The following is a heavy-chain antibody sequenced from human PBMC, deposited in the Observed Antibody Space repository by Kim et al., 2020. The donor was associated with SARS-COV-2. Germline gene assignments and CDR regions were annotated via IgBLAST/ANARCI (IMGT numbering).Heavy chain of an antibody. CDR1: GFTFRSYW. V-gene: IGHV3-7*03. CDR2: IKEDGSVK. D-gene: IGHD6-25*01. J-gene: IGHJ4*02. Sequence: GGSLRLSCGVYGFTFRSYWMSWVRQAPGKGLEWVANIKEDGSVKQYVDSVKGRFTISRDNARNSLYLQMNSLRADDTAVYYCARDGILSCTSGWDYWGPGSLVTVSS. CDR3: ARDGILSCTSGWDY.